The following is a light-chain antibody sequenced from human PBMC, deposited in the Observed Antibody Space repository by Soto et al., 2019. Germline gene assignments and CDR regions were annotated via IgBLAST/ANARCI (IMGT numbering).Light chain of an antibody. J-gene: IGKJ5*01. V-gene: IGKV3D-15*01. CDR3: QQRSNWPIT. Sequence: EIVMTQSPATLSVSPGERATLSCRASQSVSSNLAWYQQKPGQAPRLLIYGASTRATDIPDRFSGSGSGTDFTLTISRLEPEDFALYYCQQRSNWPITFGQGTRLEIK. CDR2: GAS. CDR1: QSVSSN.